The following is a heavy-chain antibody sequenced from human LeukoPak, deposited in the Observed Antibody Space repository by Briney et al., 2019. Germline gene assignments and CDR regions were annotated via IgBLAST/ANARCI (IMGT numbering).Heavy chain of an antibody. D-gene: IGHD6-13*01. CDR1: GYTFTSHG. CDR3: ARALGSSWTPSWFDP. CDR2: ITVYNGNT. Sequence: ASVKVSCKASGYTFTSHGIIWVRQAPGQRLEWLGWITVYNGNTHYAQKFQGRVTMTTDTSTSTAYMELRSLRSDDTAVYYCARALGSSWTPSWFDPWAWEPWSPSPQ. J-gene: IGHJ5*02. V-gene: IGHV1-18*01.